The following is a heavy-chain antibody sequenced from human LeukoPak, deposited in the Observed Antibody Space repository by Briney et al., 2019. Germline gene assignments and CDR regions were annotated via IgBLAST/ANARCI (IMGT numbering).Heavy chain of an antibody. CDR3: TREFSGDYVILTDYYEGNAFDY. V-gene: IGHV3-23*01. J-gene: IGHJ4*02. Sequence: GGSLRLSCAASGFTFSSYGMSWVRQAPGKGLEWVSAISGSGGSTYYADSVKGRFTISRDNAKNTLYLQMNSLRAEDTAVYYCTREFSGDYVILTDYYEGNAFDYWGQGTLVTVSS. CDR2: ISGSGGST. D-gene: IGHD3-9*01. CDR1: GFTFSSYG.